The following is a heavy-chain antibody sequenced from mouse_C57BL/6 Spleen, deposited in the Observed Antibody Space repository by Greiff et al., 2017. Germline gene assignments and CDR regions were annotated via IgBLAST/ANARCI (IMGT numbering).Heavy chain of an antibody. Sequence: EVQLQQSGPELVKPGASVKISCKASGYTFTDYYMNWVKQSHGKSLEWIGDMNPNNCGTSYNQKFKGKATLTVDKSYRTAYMEIRSLTTEDSAVYYCARDSYFDVWGTGTTVTVSS. V-gene: IGHV1-26*01. CDR3: ARDSYFDV. CDR1: GYTFTDYY. CDR2: MNPNNCGT. J-gene: IGHJ1*03.